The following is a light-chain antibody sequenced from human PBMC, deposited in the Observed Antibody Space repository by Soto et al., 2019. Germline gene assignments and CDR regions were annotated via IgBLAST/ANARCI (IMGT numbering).Light chain of an antibody. CDR1: SSDVGGYNY. CDR3: YSYTSGSTYV. Sequence: QSVLTQPVSVSGSPGQSITISCTGTSSDVGGYNYVSWYQQHPGKAPKLVIYDVSTRPSGVSNRFSGSKSGNTASLTISGLQAEDEADYYCYSYTSGSTYVFGTGTKVTVL. J-gene: IGLJ1*01. CDR2: DVS. V-gene: IGLV2-14*01.